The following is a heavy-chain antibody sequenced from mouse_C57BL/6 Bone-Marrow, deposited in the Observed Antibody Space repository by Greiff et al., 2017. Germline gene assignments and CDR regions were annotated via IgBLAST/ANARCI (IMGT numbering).Heavy chain of an antibody. CDR3: ARSYSYYAMDY. Sequence: VQLQQSGAELARPGASVKMSCKASGYTFTSYTMHWVKQRPGQGLEWIGYINPSSGYTKYKQKFKDKATLTADKSSSTAYMQLSSLTSEDSAVYYCARSYSYYAMDYWGQGTSVTVSS. CDR1: GYTFTSYT. D-gene: IGHD1-1*01. V-gene: IGHV1-4*01. J-gene: IGHJ4*01. CDR2: INPSSGYT.